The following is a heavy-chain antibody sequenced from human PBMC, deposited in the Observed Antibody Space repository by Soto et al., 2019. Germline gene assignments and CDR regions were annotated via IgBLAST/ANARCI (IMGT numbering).Heavy chain of an antibody. CDR3: ARALDCGEGSCYRHFDL. CDR1: GFKFTDYY. J-gene: IGHJ4*02. Sequence: QVQLVESGGGLVKPGGSLRLSCAASGFKFTDYYMSWVRQAPGKGLEWLSYISGSGDVIYYADFVKGRFTISRDNAKKSVFLQMRSLRADDTALYYCARALDCGEGSCYRHFDLWGQGTRVAVSS. D-gene: IGHD2-21*01. CDR2: ISGSGDVI. V-gene: IGHV3-11*01.